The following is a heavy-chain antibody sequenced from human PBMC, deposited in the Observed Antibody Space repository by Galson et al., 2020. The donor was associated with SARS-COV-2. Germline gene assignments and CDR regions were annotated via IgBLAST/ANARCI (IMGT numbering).Heavy chain of an antibody. CDR2: IKQDGSEK. J-gene: IGHJ4*02. V-gene: IGHV3-7*01. D-gene: IGHD6-13*01. CDR3: ARDSVLVVATGSDGFDN. CDR1: GFTFSSYW. Sequence: GGSLRLSCAASGFTFSSYWMSWVRQAPGKGLEWVANIKQDGSEKYYVDSVKGRITISRDNAKNSLFLQMNSLRAEDTAVDYCARDSVLVVATGSDGFDNWGQGTLVTVSS.